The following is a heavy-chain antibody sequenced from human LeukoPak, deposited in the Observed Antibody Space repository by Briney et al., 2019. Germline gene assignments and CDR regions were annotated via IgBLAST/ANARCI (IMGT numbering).Heavy chain of an antibody. V-gene: IGHV3-53*01. CDR3: ARDLTSGIAVAGEGY. CDR1: GLTLSTYA. CDR2: IYSGGST. D-gene: IGHD6-19*01. J-gene: IGHJ4*02. Sequence: GGSLRLSYAASGLTLSTYAMSWVRQAPGKGLEWVSVIYSGGSTYYADSVKGRFTISRDNSKNTLYLQMNSLRAEDTAVYYCARDLTSGIAVAGEGYWGQGTLVTVSS.